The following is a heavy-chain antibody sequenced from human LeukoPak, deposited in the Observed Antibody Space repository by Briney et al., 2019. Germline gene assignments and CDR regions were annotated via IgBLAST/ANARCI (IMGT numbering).Heavy chain of an antibody. V-gene: IGHV1-8*01. Sequence: ALVKVSCKASGYTFTSYDINWVRQATGQGLEWMGWMNPNSGNTGYAQKFRGRVTMTRDTSISTAYLELTTLRSDDTAVYYCARDRDYWGQGTLVTVSS. CDR2: MNPNSGNT. CDR1: GYTFTSYD. CDR3: ARDRDY. J-gene: IGHJ4*02.